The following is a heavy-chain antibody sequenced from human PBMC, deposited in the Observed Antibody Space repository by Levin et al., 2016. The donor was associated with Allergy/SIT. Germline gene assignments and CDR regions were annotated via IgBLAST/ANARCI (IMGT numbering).Heavy chain of an antibody. Sequence: SETLSLTCTVSGGPMNSYYWTWIRQPPGKGLEWIGYIYYSGSTKYNPSLKSRVTISVDTSKNQFSLKLSSVTAADTAVYFCARLCSDGWSDYWGQGTLVTVSS. CDR1: GGPMNSYY. D-gene: IGHD5-24*01. V-gene: IGHV4-59*01. CDR2: IYYSGST. J-gene: IGHJ4*02. CDR3: ARLCSDGWSDY.